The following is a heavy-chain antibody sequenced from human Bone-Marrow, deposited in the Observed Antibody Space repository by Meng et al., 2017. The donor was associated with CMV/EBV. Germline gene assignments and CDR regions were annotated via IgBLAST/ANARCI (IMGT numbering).Heavy chain of an antibody. CDR3: ANKYYGDYDSLRYYYGMDV. Sequence: ASVKVSCKTSGYMFTSYHMHWVRQAPGQGLEWMGIINPSGGSTNYAQKFQGRVTMTRDTSISTAYMEMSRLRSDDTAVYYCANKYYGDYDSLRYYYGMDVWGQGTTVTVSS. D-gene: IGHD4-17*01. J-gene: IGHJ6*02. V-gene: IGHV1-46*01. CDR2: INPSGGST. CDR1: GYMFTSYH.